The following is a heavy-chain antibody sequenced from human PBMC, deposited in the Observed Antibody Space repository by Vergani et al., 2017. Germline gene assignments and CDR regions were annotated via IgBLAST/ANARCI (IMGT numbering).Heavy chain of an antibody. Sequence: QVQLVQSGAEVKKPGASVKVSCKVSGYTLTELSMHWVRQAPGKGLEWMGGFDPEDGETIYAQKFQGRVTMTEDTSTDTTYMELRSLGSEDTAVYYCETVQWGLLTYDYWGQGTLVTVSS. V-gene: IGHV1-24*01. CDR1: GYTLTELS. D-gene: IGHD1-26*01. CDR3: ETVQWGLLTYDY. CDR2: FDPEDGET. J-gene: IGHJ4*02.